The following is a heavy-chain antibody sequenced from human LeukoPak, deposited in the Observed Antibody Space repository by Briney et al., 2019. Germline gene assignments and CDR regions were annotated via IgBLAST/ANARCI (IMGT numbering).Heavy chain of an antibody. Sequence: GGSLRLSCAASGFTFNSYGMHWVRQAPGKGLEWVADIKPDGSQKSYVDSVKGRFTISRDNAKNSLYLQMNSLRAEDTAVYYCAREGRLAGAFDIWGQGTMVTVSS. CDR1: GFTFNSYG. J-gene: IGHJ3*02. V-gene: IGHV3-7*01. CDR3: AREGRLAGAFDI. CDR2: IKPDGSQK.